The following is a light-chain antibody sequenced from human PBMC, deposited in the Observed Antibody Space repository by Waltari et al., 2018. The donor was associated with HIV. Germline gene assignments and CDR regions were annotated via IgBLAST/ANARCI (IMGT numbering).Light chain of an antibody. V-gene: IGLV1-47*01. CDR3: VVWDDSLSGVV. Sequence: QSVLTQPPAASGTPGQRVTISCSGSMSTIGSKNVYWYQHVTGTAPKLVMYRNDQRPSGVPDRFSGSKSGTSASLAISGLRSEDEADYYCVVWDDSLSGVVFGGGTKLTVL. J-gene: IGLJ2*01. CDR2: RND. CDR1: MSTIGSKN.